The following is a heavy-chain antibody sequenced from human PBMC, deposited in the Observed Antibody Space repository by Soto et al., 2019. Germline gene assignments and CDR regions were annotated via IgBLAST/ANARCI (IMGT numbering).Heavy chain of an antibody. CDR3: AKAFCSASSCSRGYFDY. J-gene: IGHJ4*02. D-gene: IGHD2-15*01. CDR1: GFTFSSYA. CDR2: ISGSGGST. V-gene: IGHV3-23*01. Sequence: EVQLLESGGGLVQPGGSLRLSCAASGFTFSSYAMSWVRQAPGKGLEWVSGISGSGGSTYYADSVKGRFTISRDNSKTTLYLQMNSLRVEDTAIYYCAKAFCSASSCSRGYFDYWGQGTLVTVSS.